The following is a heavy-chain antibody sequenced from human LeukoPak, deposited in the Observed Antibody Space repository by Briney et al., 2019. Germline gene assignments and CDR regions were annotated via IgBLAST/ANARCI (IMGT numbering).Heavy chain of an antibody. Sequence: ASVKVSCKASGGTFISYAISWVRQAPGQGPEWMGGIIPIFCTANYAQNFQGRVTITADQSKSRAYMELRSQRSEDTDVYYCARDLEGGKLRGYSYGFDAFDIWVQGTMVTVPS. J-gene: IGHJ3*02. D-gene: IGHD5-18*01. CDR1: GGTFISYA. V-gene: IGHV1-69*13. CDR3: ARDLEGGKLRGYSYGFDAFDI. CDR2: IIPIFCTA.